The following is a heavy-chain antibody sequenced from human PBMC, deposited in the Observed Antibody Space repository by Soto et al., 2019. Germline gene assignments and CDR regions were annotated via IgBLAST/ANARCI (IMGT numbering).Heavy chain of an antibody. J-gene: IGHJ4*02. D-gene: IGHD3-16*01. CDR1: GYSFTSYW. Sequence: GASVKISCKGSGYSFTSYWISWVRQMPGKGLEWMGRVDPSDSYTNYSPSFQGHVTISADKSISTAYLQWSSLKASDTAMYYCARPTSKNDYWGQGTLVTVSS. CDR3: ARPTSKNDY. CDR2: VDPSDSYT. V-gene: IGHV5-10-1*01.